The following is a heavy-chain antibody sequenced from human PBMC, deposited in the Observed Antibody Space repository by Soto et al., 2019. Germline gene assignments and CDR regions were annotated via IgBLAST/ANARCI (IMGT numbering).Heavy chain of an antibody. Sequence: SEPQSHTRTVFGGSVGRGSDYWSWIKKTPGKGLEWIGYIYYSGSTNYNPSLKSRVTISVDTSKNQFSLKLSSVTAADTAVYYCARAPRRGSGSALGWFDPWGQGTLVTVSS. CDR1: GGSVGRGSDY. CDR2: IYYSGST. J-gene: IGHJ5*02. D-gene: IGHD6-19*01. V-gene: IGHV4-61*01. CDR3: ARAPRRGSGSALGWFDP.